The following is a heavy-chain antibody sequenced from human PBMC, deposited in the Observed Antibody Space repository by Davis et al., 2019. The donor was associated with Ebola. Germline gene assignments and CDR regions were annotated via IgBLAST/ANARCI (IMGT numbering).Heavy chain of an antibody. V-gene: IGHV3-53*05. J-gene: IGHJ4*02. CDR1: GFTVSSSH. CDR3: ATTQWLREFDN. CDR2: IYDHST. D-gene: IGHD6-19*01. Sequence: GESLKISCAASGFTVSSSHMSWVRQAQGKGLEWVSVIYDHSTAYADSVRGRFIISRDKSNNTLYLEMNSLRVDDTAVYYCATTQWLREFDNWGQGTLVTVSS.